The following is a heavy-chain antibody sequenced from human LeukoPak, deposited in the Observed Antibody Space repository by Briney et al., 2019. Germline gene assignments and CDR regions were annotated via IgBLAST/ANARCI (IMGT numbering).Heavy chain of an antibody. D-gene: IGHD3-3*01. Sequence: GGSLRLSCAASGFTLSSYAMSRVRQAPGKGLEWVSAISGSGGSTYYADSVKGRFTISRDNSKNTLYLQMNSLRAEDTAVYYCASRSYYDFWSGYYPSIFDYWGQGTLVTVSS. CDR2: ISGSGGST. CDR3: ASRSYYDFWSGYYPSIFDY. V-gene: IGHV3-23*01. J-gene: IGHJ4*02. CDR1: GFTLSSYA.